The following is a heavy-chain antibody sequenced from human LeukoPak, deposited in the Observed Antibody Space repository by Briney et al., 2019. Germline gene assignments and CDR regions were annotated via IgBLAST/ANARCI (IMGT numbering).Heavy chain of an antibody. D-gene: IGHD3-10*01. CDR2: IYYSGST. J-gene: IGHJ6*02. CDR1: GGSISSYY. Sequence: PSETLSLTCTVSGGSISSYYWSWIRQPPGKGLEWIGYIYYSGSTYYNPSLKSRVTISVDTSKNQFSLKLSSVTAADTAVYYCARLYGSGTTWGQGTTVTVSS. V-gene: IGHV4-59*08. CDR3: ARLYGSGTT.